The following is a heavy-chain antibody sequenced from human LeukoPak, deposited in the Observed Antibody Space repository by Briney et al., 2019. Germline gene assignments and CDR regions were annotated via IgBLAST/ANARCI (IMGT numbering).Heavy chain of an antibody. CDR3: ARGATWIQLWLDAFDI. CDR1: GGTFSSYA. D-gene: IGHD5-18*01. Sequence: SVKVSCKASGGTFSSYAISWVRQAPGQGLEWMGGIIPIFGTANYAQKFQGRVTITADKSTSTAYMELSSLRSEDTAVYYCARGATWIQLWLDAFDIWGQGTMVTVSS. V-gene: IGHV1-69*06. CDR2: IIPIFGTA. J-gene: IGHJ3*02.